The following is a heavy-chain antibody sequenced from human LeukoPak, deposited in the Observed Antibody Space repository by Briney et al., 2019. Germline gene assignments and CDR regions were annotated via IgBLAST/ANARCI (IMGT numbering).Heavy chain of an antibody. D-gene: IGHD6-19*01. CDR1: GFTFSSYG. CDR2: IRYDGSNK. J-gene: IGHJ4*02. V-gene: IGHV3-30*02. Sequence: TGGSLRLFCAASGFTFSSYGMHWVRQAPGKGLEWVAFIRYDGSNKYYADSVKGRFTISRDNSKNTLYLQMNSLRAEDTAVYYCAKVELSSGWAGGNYWGQGTLVTVSS. CDR3: AKVELSSGWAGGNY.